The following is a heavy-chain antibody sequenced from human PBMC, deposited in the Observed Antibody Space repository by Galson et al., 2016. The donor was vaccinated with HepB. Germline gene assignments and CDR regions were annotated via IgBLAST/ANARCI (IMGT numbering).Heavy chain of an antibody. CDR1: GYSFTDYW. CDR3: ARRLTHDSKIWEIDS. CDR2: IYPGDSHT. V-gene: IGHV5-51*01. J-gene: IGHJ4*02. Sequence: QSGAEVKKPGESLRISCKGSGYSFTDYWIGWVRQMPGKGLEWMGIIYPGDSHTRYSPSFQGQVTISADKSISTAYLQWSSLKASDTAIYYCARRLTHDSKIWEIDSWGQGTLVTVSS. D-gene: IGHD3-16*01.